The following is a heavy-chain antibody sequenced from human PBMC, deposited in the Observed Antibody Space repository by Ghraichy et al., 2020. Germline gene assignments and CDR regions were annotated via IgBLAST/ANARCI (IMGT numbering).Heavy chain of an antibody. J-gene: IGHJ4*02. Sequence: GGSLRLSCTASGFTFSSRWMAWLRQPPGKGLEWVANIKEDGSETYCVDSVKGRFTISRDNAKNSLYLQMNGLRAEDTAVYYCVRDYNWSYYWGLGTLVIVSS. D-gene: IGHD5-24*01. V-gene: IGHV3-7*03. CDR1: GFTFSSRW. CDR2: IKEDGSET. CDR3: VRDYNWSYY.